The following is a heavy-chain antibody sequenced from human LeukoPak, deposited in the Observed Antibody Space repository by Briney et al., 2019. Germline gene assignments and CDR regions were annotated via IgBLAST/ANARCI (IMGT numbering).Heavy chain of an antibody. Sequence: SETLSLTCTVSGVAIRSGDYYWGWIRQSPGKGLEWIGSMSSGGSTFYNPSLKSRVTISVDTSNNQFSLKLRSVTAADTAVYYCARDSSSGWSYFDYWGQGTLVTVSS. J-gene: IGHJ4*02. CDR3: ARDSSSGWSYFDY. V-gene: IGHV4-39*07. CDR2: MSSGGST. CDR1: GVAIRSGDYY. D-gene: IGHD6-19*01.